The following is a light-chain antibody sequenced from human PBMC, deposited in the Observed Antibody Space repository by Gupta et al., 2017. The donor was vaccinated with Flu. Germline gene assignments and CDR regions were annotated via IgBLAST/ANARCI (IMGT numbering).Light chain of an antibody. Sequence: LSASVGDRVTITCRASQDISSYLAWYQQKPGKAPNLLIYAASTLESGVPSRFSGSGSGTEFTLTISSLQPEDFATYFCQQSNSYPPGIGGGTKVEIK. J-gene: IGKJ4*01. CDR3: QQSNSYPPG. V-gene: IGKV1-9*01. CDR2: AAS. CDR1: QDISSY.